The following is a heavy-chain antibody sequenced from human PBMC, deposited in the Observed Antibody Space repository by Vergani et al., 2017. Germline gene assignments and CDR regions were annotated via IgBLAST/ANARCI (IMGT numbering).Heavy chain of an antibody. CDR2: ISSSCPYI. J-gene: IGHJ4*02. V-gene: IGHV3-21*04. Sequence: EVQLVESGGGLVKPGGSLRLSCAASGFTFSSYSMKWVRQAPGKGLEWVSSISSSCPYIYYADSVKGRFTISRDNAKNSLYLQMKTLKVDDTATYYCGRKQSPASLMGKPIDIGGQGTLVTVSS. D-gene: IGHD1/OR15-1a*01. CDR3: GRKQSPASLMGKPIDI. CDR1: GFTFSSYS.